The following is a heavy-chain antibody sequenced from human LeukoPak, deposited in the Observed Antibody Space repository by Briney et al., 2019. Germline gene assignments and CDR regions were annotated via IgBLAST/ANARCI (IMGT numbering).Heavy chain of an antibody. CDR1: GFTFDDYA. V-gene: IGHV3-43D*04. J-gene: IGHJ5*02. D-gene: IGHD3-10*01. Sequence: GGSLRLSCAASGFTFDDYAMHWVRQAPGKGLEWVSLISWGGGSTYYADSVKGRFTIYRDNSKNSLYLQMNSLRAEDTALYYCAKDVGSGSYYKGNWFDPWGQGTLVTVSS. CDR3: AKDVGSGSYYKGNWFDP. CDR2: ISWGGGST.